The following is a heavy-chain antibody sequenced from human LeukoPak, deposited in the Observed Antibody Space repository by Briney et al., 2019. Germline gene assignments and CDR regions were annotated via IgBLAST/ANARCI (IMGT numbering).Heavy chain of an antibody. J-gene: IGHJ3*02. Sequence: SQTLSLTCTVSGGSISSGDYYWNWIRQPPGKGLEWIGYIYYSGSTYYNPSLKSRVTISVDTSKNQFSLKLSSVTAADTAVYYCARRGGGGNPTDGAFDIWGQGTMVTVSS. V-gene: IGHV4-30-4*08. CDR1: GGSISSGDYY. CDR2: IYYSGST. CDR3: ARRGGGGNPTDGAFDI. D-gene: IGHD4-23*01.